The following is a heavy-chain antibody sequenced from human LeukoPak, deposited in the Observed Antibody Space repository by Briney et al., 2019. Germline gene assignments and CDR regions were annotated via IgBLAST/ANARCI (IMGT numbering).Heavy chain of an antibody. Sequence: ASVKVSCKASGYTFTSYGISWVRQAPGQGLEWMGWISAYNGNTNYAQKLQGRVTMTTDTSTSTAYMELRSLRSDDTAVYYCATSLKVGATLTFDYWGQGILVTVSS. CDR2: ISAYNGNT. CDR1: GYTFTSYG. V-gene: IGHV1-18*01. J-gene: IGHJ4*02. D-gene: IGHD1-26*01. CDR3: ATSLKVGATLTFDY.